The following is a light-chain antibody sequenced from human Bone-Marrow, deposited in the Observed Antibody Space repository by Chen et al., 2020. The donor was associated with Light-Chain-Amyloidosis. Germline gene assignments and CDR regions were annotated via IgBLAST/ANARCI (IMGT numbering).Light chain of an antibody. V-gene: IGLV1-47*01. J-gene: IGLJ1*01. Sequence: QSVLPQPPSVYGSPGQRLTIPSSGASSNIGINYLYWYQHIPGAAPKLLIHRNNQPPSGVPDRFSASKSGTSAFLAISGLRSEDEADYYCAAWDGSLSGYVFGTGTKVIVL. CDR2: RNN. CDR1: SSNIGINY. CDR3: AAWDGSLSGYV.